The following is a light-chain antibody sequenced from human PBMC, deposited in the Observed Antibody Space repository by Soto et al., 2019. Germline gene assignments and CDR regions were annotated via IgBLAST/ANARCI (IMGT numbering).Light chain of an antibody. CDR3: ASYTNSSTSVI. V-gene: IGLV2-14*01. CDR1: SSDVGGYKY. J-gene: IGLJ2*01. CDR2: EVS. Sequence: QSALTQPASVSGSPGQSITISCTGTSSDVGGYKYVSWYQQHPDKAPKLIIFEVSNRPSGISSRFSGSKSGNTASLTISGLQAEDEANYCCASYTNSSTSVIFGRGTKLTVL.